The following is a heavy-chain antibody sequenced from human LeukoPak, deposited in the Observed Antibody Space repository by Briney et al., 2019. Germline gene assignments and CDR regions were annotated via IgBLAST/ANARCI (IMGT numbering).Heavy chain of an antibody. J-gene: IGHJ4*02. CDR1: GYTFTIYG. V-gene: IGHV1-18*01. CDR3: ARGRSHSGWYDY. Sequence: TSVTVSCTCSGYTFTIYGISWVRQAPGQGREWMGWISAYNGNTNYAQKLQGRVTMTTDTSTSTAYMELRSLRSDDTAVYYCARGRSHSGWYDYWGQGTLVTVSS. CDR2: ISAYNGNT. D-gene: IGHD6-19*01.